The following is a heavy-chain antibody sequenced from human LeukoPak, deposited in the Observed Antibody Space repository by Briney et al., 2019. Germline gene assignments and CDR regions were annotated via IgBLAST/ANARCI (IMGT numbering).Heavy chain of an antibody. CDR2: INPSGGST. V-gene: IGHV1-46*01. CDR3: ARDRGVLRYFDWLFEFDY. CDR1: GYTFTGYY. D-gene: IGHD3-9*01. Sequence: ASVKVSCKASGYTFTGYYMHWVRQAPGQGLEWMGWINPSGGSTSYAQKFQGRLTVTRDMSTSTVYMELSSLGSEDTAVYYCARDRGVLRYFDWLFEFDYWGQGTLVTVSS. J-gene: IGHJ4*02.